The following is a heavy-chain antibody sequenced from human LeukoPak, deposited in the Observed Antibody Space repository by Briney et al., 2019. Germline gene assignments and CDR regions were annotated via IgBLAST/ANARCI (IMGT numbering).Heavy chain of an antibody. CDR2: INPNSGGT. Sequence: ASVKVSCKASGYTFTGYHMHWVRQAPGQGLEWMGWINPNSGGTNYAQKFQGRVTMTRDTSISTAYMELSRLRSDDTAVYYCARGGIAAAGTNLGYYYYGMDVWGQGTTVTVSS. CDR3: ARGGIAAAGTNLGYYYYGMDV. J-gene: IGHJ6*02. CDR1: GYTFTGYH. D-gene: IGHD6-13*01. V-gene: IGHV1-2*02.